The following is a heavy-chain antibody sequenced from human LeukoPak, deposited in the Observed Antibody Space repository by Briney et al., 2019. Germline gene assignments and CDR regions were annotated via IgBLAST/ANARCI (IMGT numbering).Heavy chain of an antibody. CDR1: GGSISSYY. V-gene: IGHV4-59*01. J-gene: IGHJ4*02. CDR3: ARGGIVVVPAEPDFDY. CDR2: IYYSGST. D-gene: IGHD2-2*01. Sequence: ETLSLICTVSGGSISSYYWSWIRQPPGKGLEWIGYIYYSGSTNYNPSLKSRVTISVDTSKNQFSLKLSSVTAADTAVYYCARGGIVVVPAEPDFDYWGQGTLVTVSS.